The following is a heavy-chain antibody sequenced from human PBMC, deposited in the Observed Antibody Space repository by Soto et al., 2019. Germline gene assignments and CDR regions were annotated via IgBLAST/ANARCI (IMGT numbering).Heavy chain of an antibody. CDR3: AREPLLNYIWGSYRYDWFDP. J-gene: IGHJ5*02. Sequence: PSETLSLTCAVYGGSFSGYYWSWIRQPPGKGLEWIGEINHSGSTNYNPSLKSRVTISVDTSKNQFSLKLSSVTAADTAVYYCAREPLLNYIWGSYRYDWFDPWGQGTLVTVSS. V-gene: IGHV4-34*01. CDR2: INHSGST. CDR1: GGSFSGYY. D-gene: IGHD3-16*02.